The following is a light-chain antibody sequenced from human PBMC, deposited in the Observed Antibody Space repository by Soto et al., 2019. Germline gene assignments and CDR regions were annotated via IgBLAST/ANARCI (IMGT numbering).Light chain of an antibody. CDR3: QQYGRSST. Sequence: EIVLTQSPCTLSLSPGERATLSCRASQSVSSTYLAWYQQKPGQAPRLLISGASSRATGIPDRFSGSGSGTDFTLIISRLEPEDFAVYYCQQYGRSSTFGQGTKV. J-gene: IGKJ1*01. CDR1: QSVSSTY. CDR2: GAS. V-gene: IGKV3-20*01.